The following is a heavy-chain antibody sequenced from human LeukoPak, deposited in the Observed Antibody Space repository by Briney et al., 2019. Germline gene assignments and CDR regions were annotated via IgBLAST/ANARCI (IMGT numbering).Heavy chain of an antibody. V-gene: IGHV4-34*01. D-gene: IGHD4-17*01. CDR1: GGSFSGYY. J-gene: IGHJ4*02. Sequence: PSETLSLTCAVYGGSFSGYYWSWIRQPPGKGLEWIGEINHSGSTNYNPSLKSRVTISVDTSKNQFSLKLSSVTAADTAVYYCARTTGPYWGQGILVTVSS. CDR3: ARTTGPY. CDR2: INHSGST.